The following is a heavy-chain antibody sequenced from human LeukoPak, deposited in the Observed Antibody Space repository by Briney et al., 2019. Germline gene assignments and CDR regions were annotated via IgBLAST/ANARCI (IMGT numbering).Heavy chain of an antibody. CDR1: GFTFSRYS. V-gene: IGHV3-21*01. J-gene: IGHJ4*02. CDR2: ISISSNYI. Sequence: PGGSLRLSCAASGFTFSRYSMNWVRQAPGKGLEWVSSISISSNYIYYSDSVKGRFTISRDNGKNSLYLQMNSLRVEDTAVYCCAKLAKYFYGAETFYFFEHWGQGTPVTASS. D-gene: IGHD3-10*01. CDR3: AKLAKYFYGAETFYFFEH.